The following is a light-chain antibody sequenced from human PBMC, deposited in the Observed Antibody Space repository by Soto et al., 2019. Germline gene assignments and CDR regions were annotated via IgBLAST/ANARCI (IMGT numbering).Light chain of an antibody. J-gene: IGKJ1*01. CDR1: QSVSSN. V-gene: IGKV3-15*01. CDR2: GAS. CDR3: QQYNNWPPET. Sequence: EIVMTQSPATLSVSPGERATLSCRASQSVSSNLAWYQQKPGQAPRLLIYGASTRATGIPARFSGSGSGTKFTLTNSTLQSEDFAVYSCQQYNNWPPETFGQGTKVDIK.